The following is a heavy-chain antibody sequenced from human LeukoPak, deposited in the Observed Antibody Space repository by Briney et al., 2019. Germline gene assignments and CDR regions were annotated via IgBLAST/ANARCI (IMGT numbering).Heavy chain of an antibody. V-gene: IGHV4-30-2*01. D-gene: IGHD4-17*01. CDR3: ARGEDPTDYAFDY. CDR2: IYHSGST. J-gene: IGHJ4*02. CDR1: GGSISSGGYS. Sequence: SETLSLTCAVSGGSISSGGYSWSWIRQPPGKGLEWIGYIYHSGSTYYNPSLKSRVTISVDRSKNQFSLKLSSVTAADTAVYYCARGEDPTDYAFDYWGQRTLVTVSS.